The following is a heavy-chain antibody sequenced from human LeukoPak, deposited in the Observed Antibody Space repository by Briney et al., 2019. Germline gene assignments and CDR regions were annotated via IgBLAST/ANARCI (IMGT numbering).Heavy chain of an antibody. D-gene: IGHD1-7*01. J-gene: IGHJ4*02. CDR1: GFTFSSYS. CDR3: ARDLGGYNWNYDY. Sequence: PGGSLRLSCAASGFTFSSYSMNWVRQAPGKGLEWVSSISGSSSYIYYADSVKGRFTISRDNAKNSLYLQMNSLRAEDTAVYYCARDLGGYNWNYDYWGQGTLVTVSS. V-gene: IGHV3-21*01. CDR2: ISGSSSYI.